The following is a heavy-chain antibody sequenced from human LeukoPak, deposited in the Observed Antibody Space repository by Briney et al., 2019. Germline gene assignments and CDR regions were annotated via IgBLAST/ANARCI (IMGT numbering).Heavy chain of an antibody. Sequence: ASVKVSCKASGYTFTHYGINWVRQAPGQGLEWMAWINTKTGNPTYAQGFTGRFVFSLDTSVRTAYLQINSLKAEDTAVYFCAGSDDSVSDYMDVWGAGTTVIVSS. D-gene: IGHD1-1*01. CDR1: GYTFTHYG. V-gene: IGHV7-4-1*02. CDR2: INTKTGNP. J-gene: IGHJ6*03. CDR3: AGSDDSVSDYMDV.